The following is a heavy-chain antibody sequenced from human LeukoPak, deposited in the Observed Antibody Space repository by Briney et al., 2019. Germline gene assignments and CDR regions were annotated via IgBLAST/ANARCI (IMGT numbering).Heavy chain of an antibody. D-gene: IGHD1-7*01. CDR2: IYYSGST. CDR1: VGSISRYY. Sequence: PSETLSLTCTVSVGSISRYYCSCIRHPPRERLEWIGYIYYSGSTNYNPSLKSRVTISVDTSKNQFSLKLSSVTAADTAVYYCARRAWNYAFIDYWGQGTLVTVSS. J-gene: IGHJ4*02. CDR3: ARRAWNYAFIDY. V-gene: IGHV4-59*08.